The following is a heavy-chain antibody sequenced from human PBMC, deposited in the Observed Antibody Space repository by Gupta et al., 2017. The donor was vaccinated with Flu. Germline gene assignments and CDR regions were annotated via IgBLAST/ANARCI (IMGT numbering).Heavy chain of an antibody. V-gene: IGHV3-33*01. J-gene: IGHJ4*02. CDR1: GFPFSRYG. D-gene: IGHD1-26*01. Sequence: QVQLVESGGGVVQPGRSLRLSCAASGFPFSRYGMHWVRQAPGKGLEWVAVIWYDGSHKDYADSVKGRFTISRDNSKNTVYLQMDSLRGEDTAVYYCARDLKVIGSPPLDYWGQGTLVTVFS. CDR3: ARDLKVIGSPPLDY. CDR2: IWYDGSHK.